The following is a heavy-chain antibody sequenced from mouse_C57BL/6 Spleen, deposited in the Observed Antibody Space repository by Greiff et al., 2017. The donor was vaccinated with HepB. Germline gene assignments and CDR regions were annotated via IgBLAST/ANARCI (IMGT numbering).Heavy chain of an antibody. CDR2: IYPGDGDT. J-gene: IGHJ1*03. V-gene: IGHV1-82*01. CDR1: GYAFSSSW. CDR3: AKGPSVYFDV. Sequence: QVQLQQSGPELVKPGASVKISCKASGYAFSSSWMNWVKQRPGKGLEWIGRIYPGDGDTNYNGKFKGKATLTADKSSSTAYMQLSSLTSEDSAVYFCAKGPSVYFDVWGTGTTVTVSS. D-gene: IGHD3-3*01.